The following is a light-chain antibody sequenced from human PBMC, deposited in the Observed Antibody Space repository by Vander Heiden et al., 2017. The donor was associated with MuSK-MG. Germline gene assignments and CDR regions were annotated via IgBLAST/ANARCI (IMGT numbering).Light chain of an antibody. CDR2: GAS. Sequence: EIVMMQSPATLSVSPGERATLSCRASQSVSSNLAWYQQKPGQAPRLLIYGASTRATGIPARFSGSGSGTEFTLTISSLQSEDFAVYYCHQYNNWPLTFGGGTKVEIK. CDR1: QSVSSN. J-gene: IGKJ4*01. CDR3: HQYNNWPLT. V-gene: IGKV3-15*01.